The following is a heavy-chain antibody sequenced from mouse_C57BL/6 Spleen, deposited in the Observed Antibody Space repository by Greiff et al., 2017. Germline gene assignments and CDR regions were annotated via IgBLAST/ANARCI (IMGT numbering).Heavy chain of an antibody. CDR3: ATLTTGGYFEV. Sequence: VQLQQSGPELVKPGASVKISCKASGYSFTGYYMNWVKQSPEKSLEWIGEINPSTGGTTYNQKFKAKATLTVDKSSSTAYMQLKSLTSEDSAVYYCATLTTGGYFEVWGTGTTVTVSS. CDR2: INPSTGGT. J-gene: IGHJ1*03. V-gene: IGHV1-42*01. D-gene: IGHD1-1*01. CDR1: GYSFTGYY.